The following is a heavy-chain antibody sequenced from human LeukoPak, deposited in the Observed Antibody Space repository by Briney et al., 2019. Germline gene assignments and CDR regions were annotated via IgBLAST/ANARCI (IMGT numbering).Heavy chain of an antibody. V-gene: IGHV3-30*04. J-gene: IGHJ4*02. D-gene: IGHD6-19*01. Sequence: PGGSLRLSCAASGFTFSSYAMHWVRQAPGKGLEWVAVISYDGSNKYYADSVKGRFTISRDNSKNTLYLQMNSLRAEDTAIYYCAKDLSITTVAGKGYFDYWGQGTLVTVSS. CDR3: AKDLSITTVAGKGYFDY. CDR2: ISYDGSNK. CDR1: GFTFSSYA.